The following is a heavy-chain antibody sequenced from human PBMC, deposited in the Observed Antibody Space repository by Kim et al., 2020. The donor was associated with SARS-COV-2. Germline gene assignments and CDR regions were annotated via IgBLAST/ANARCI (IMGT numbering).Heavy chain of an antibody. CDR2: T. CDR3: ARHVGIWFDP. D-gene: IGHD1-26*01. Sequence: TNYSPSFQGHVTISADKSISTAYLQWSSLKASDTAMYYCARHVGIWFDPWGQGTLVTVSS. J-gene: IGHJ5*02. V-gene: IGHV5-10-1*01.